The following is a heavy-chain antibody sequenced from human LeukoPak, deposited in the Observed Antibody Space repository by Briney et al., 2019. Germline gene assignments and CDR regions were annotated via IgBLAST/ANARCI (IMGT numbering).Heavy chain of an antibody. J-gene: IGHJ4*02. CDR1: GFTFSNYW. V-gene: IGHV3-7*01. Sequence: GGSLRLSCAASGFTFSNYWMGWVRQAPGKRLEWVANMNIDGSEKYYADSAKGRFSISRDNARNSVYLQMASLRVEDTAVYYCARDPVEWELLLDYWGQGTLVTVSS. D-gene: IGHD1-26*01. CDR3: ARDPVEWELLLDY. CDR2: MNIDGSEK.